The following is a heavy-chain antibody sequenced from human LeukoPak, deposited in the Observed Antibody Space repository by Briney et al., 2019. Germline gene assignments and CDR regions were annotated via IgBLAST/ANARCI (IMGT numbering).Heavy chain of an antibody. CDR2: IYYSGST. J-gene: IGHJ4*02. CDR1: GGSISSYY. V-gene: IGHV4-59*01. Sequence: SETLSLTCTVSGGSISSYYWSWIRQPPGKGLEWIGYIYYSGSTNYNPSLKSRVAISVDTSKNQFSLKLSSVTAADTAVYYCARDLGSHFDYWGQGTLVTVSS. CDR3: ARDLGSHFDY. D-gene: IGHD7-27*01.